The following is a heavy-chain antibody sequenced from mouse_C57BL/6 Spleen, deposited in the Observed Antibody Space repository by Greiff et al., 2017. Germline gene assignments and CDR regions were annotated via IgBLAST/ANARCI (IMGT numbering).Heavy chain of an antibody. CDR3: ARADYCALYYAMGS. CDR2: IYPGSGST. J-gene: IGHJ4*01. CDR1: GYTFTSYW. Sequence: QVQLQQPGAELVKPGASVKMSCKASGYTFTSYWITWVKQRPGQGLEWIGDIYPGSGSTNYNEKFKSKATLTVATSSSTACMQLSSLTSEDSAVSYCARADYCALYYAMGSWGQGTSVTVSS. D-gene: IGHD2-13*01. V-gene: IGHV1-55*01.